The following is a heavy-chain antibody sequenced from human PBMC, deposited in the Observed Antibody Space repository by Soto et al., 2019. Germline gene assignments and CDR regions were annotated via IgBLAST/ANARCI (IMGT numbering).Heavy chain of an antibody. D-gene: IGHD3-22*01. CDR3: AKARYYDSTGYLYYFDY. CDR2: ITGSGDYT. CDR1: GFTFSNYA. V-gene: IGHV3-23*01. Sequence: PGGSLRLSCAASGFTFSNYAMSWVRQAPGKGLEWVSSITGSGDYTYYADSVKGRFTISRDNSKNTLYLQMNSLRAEDTAVYYCAKARYYDSTGYLYYFDYWGQGTLVTASS. J-gene: IGHJ4*02.